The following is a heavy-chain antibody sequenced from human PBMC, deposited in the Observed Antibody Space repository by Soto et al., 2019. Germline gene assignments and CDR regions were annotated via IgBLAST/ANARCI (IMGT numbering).Heavy chain of an antibody. V-gene: IGHV1-69*01. J-gene: IGHJ4*02. CDR1: GGTFSSYA. CDR3: ATNNRASYHFDY. CDR2: IIPLFGTT. D-gene: IGHD3-16*02. Sequence: QVQLVQSGAEVKKPGSSVKVSCKAFGGTFSSYAISWVRQAPGQGLEWMGGIIPLFGTTNYAPKFQGRVAITADERVRTAYMDLSSLKSEDTAVYYCATNNRASYHFDYWGQGTLVTVSS.